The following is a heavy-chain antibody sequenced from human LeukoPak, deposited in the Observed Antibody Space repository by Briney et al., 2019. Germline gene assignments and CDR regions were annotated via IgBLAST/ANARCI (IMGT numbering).Heavy chain of an antibody. V-gene: IGHV1-24*01. J-gene: IGHJ6*02. CDR3: ATVRRRDYGDPPGYYYYGMDV. CDR1: GYTLTELS. Sequence: ASVKVSCKVSGYTLTELSMHWVRPAPGKGLEWMGGFDPEDGETNYAQKFQGTVTMTEDTSTDTAYMELSSLRSEDTAVYYCATVRRRDYGDPPGYYYYGMDVWGQGTTVTVSS. CDR2: FDPEDGET. D-gene: IGHD4-17*01.